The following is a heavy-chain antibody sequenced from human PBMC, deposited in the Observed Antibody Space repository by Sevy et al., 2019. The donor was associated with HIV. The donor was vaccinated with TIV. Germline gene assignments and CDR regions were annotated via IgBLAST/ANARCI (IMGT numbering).Heavy chain of an antibody. V-gene: IGHV3-21*06. J-gene: IGHJ3*02. D-gene: IGHD6-19*01. CDR1: SFTFTTFA. CDR2: ISDSSNYI. CDR3: ARSGLAWDAFDI. Sequence: GGSLRLSCTTSSFTFTTFAMNWVRQSPGKGLEWVSYISDSSNYICYADSVKGRFTISRDNAKNSLYLQMTSLRGEDTAVYYCARSGLAWDAFDIWGRGTMVTVS.